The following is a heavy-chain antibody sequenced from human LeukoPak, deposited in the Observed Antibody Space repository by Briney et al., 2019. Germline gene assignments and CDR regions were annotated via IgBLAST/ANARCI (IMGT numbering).Heavy chain of an antibody. J-gene: IGHJ3*02. D-gene: IGHD6-19*01. CDR2: IIPILGIA. CDR3: AREGPYSSGWFGVMGAFDI. V-gene: IGHV1-69*04. Sequence: ASVKVSCKASGGTFSSYAISWVRQAPGQGLEWMGRIIPILGIANYAQKFQGRATITADKSTSTAYMELSSLRSEDTAVYYCAREGPYSSGWFGVMGAFDIWGQGTMVAVSS. CDR1: GGTFSSYA.